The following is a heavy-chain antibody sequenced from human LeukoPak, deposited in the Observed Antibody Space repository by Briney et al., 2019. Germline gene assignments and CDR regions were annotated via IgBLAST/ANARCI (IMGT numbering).Heavy chain of an antibody. Sequence: SQTLSLTCTVSGGSISSGDYYWIWIRQPPGKGLEWIGYIYYSGSTYYNPSLKSRVTISVDTSKNQFSLKLSSVTAADTAVYYCARVGDYYDSSGYRNHPWGQGTLVTVSS. CDR1: GGSISSGDYY. D-gene: IGHD3-22*01. CDR3: ARVGDYYDSSGYRNHP. J-gene: IGHJ5*02. V-gene: IGHV4-30-4*08. CDR2: IYYSGST.